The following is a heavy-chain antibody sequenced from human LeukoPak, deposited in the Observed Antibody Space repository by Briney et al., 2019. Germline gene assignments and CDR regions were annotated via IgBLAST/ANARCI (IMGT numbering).Heavy chain of an antibody. CDR1: EFTFNDYW. CDR2: IKEDGSEK. D-gene: IGHD1-14*01. CDR3: ARVSESEWNFDL. V-gene: IGHV3-7*01. Sequence: GGSLRLSCAASEFTFNDYWMSWVRQAPGKGLEWVANIKEDGSEKFYVDSVKGRFTLSRDNAKNSLHLQMNSLRAEDTAVYYCARVSESEWNFDLWGRGTLVTVSS. J-gene: IGHJ2*01.